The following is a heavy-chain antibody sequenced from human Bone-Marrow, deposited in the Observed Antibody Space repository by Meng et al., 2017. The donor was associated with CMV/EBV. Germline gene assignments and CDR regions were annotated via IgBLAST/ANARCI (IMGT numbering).Heavy chain of an antibody. V-gene: IGHV1-69*05. CDR1: GFTFSSYA. D-gene: IGHD3-10*01. CDR3: ARDGIGGNAFDI. J-gene: IGHJ3*02. CDR2: IIPIFGTA. Sequence: GGSLRLSCAASGFTFSSYAMHWVRQAPGQGLEWMGGIIPIFGTANYAQKFQGRVTITTDESTSIAYMELSSLRSEDTAVYYCARDGIGGNAFDIWGQGTIVTVSS.